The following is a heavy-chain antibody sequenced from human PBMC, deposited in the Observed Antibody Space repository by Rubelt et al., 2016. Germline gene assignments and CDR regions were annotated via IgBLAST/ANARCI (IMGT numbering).Heavy chain of an antibody. D-gene: IGHD1-1*01. Sequence: QVTLRESGPALVRPTQTLTLTCTFSGFSLSTSGMCVSWIRQPPGKALEWLALIDWDADKYYSTSLRTRLTISKATSKNQVVLTMTDMDPVDTATYYCARTQTETEPDYWGQGTLVTVSS. J-gene: IGHJ4*02. CDR2: IDWDADK. V-gene: IGHV2-70*01. CDR3: ARTQTETEPDY. CDR1: GFSLSTSGMC.